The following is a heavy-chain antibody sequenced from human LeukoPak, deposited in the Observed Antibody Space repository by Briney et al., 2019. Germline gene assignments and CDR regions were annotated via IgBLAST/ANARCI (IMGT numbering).Heavy chain of an antibody. CDR3: ARAFADGYIVSPYYMDV. CDR2: INTDGSSI. D-gene: IGHD5-24*01. Sequence: PGGSLRLSCAASGFTFSSYWMHWVRQAPGKGLVWVSRINTDGSSISYADSVKGRFTISRDNSKNTLYLQMNSLRAEDTAVYYCARAFADGYIVSPYYMDVWGKGTTVTVSS. J-gene: IGHJ6*03. V-gene: IGHV3-74*01. CDR1: GFTFSSYW.